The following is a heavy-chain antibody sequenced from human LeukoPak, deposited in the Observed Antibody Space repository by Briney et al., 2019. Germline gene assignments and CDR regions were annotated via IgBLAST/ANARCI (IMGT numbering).Heavy chain of an antibody. V-gene: IGHV3-21*01. CDR3: ARGPLGAATYYFDY. CDR2: ISSSSSYI. D-gene: IGHD3-10*01. Sequence: GGSLRLSCAASGFTFSSYSMNWVRQAPGKGLGWVSSISSSSSYIYYADSVEGRFTIPRDNAKNSLYLQMNSLRAEDTAVYYCARGPLGAATYYFDYWGQGTLVTVSS. CDR1: GFTFSSYS. J-gene: IGHJ4*02.